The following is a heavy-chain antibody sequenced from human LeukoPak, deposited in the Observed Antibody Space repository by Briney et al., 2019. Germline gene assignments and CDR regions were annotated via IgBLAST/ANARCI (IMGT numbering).Heavy chain of an antibody. CDR3: ARLGPHYEYVWGSFRYTVLFDP. Sequence: SETLSLTCAVYGGSFSGYYWSWIRQPPGKGLEWIGEINHSGSTNYNPSLKSRVTISVDTSKNQFSLKLSSVTAADTAVFYCARLGPHYEYVWGSFRYTVLFDPWGQGTLVTLPS. J-gene: IGHJ5*02. CDR1: GGSFSGYY. D-gene: IGHD3-16*02. CDR2: INHSGST. V-gene: IGHV4-34*01.